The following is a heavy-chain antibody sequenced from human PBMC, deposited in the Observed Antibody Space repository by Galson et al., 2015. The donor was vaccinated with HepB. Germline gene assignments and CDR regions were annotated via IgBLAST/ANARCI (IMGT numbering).Heavy chain of an antibody. CDR1: GSTFISSA. Sequence: SVKVSYKASGSTFISSAMQWVRQARGHRHEWIGWIVVGSGNTNYAQKFQERITITRDMSTSTAYMELSSLRSEDTAVYYCRGSPLFYSSNLGYHSYGLAVWGQGTMVTVSS. J-gene: IGHJ6*02. D-gene: IGHD2-2*01. CDR3: RGSPLFYSSNLGYHSYGLAV. V-gene: IGHV1-58*02. CDR2: IVVGSGNT.